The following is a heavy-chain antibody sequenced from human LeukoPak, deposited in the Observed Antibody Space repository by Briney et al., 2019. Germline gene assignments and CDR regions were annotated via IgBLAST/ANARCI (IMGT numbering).Heavy chain of an antibody. Sequence: GASVKVSCKASGGTFSSYAISWVRQAPGQGLEWMGWINPNSGGTNYAQKFQGRVTMTRDTSISTAYMELSRLRSDDTAVYYCARDSRIAAAYPPTGYWGQGTLVTVSS. V-gene: IGHV1-2*02. CDR1: GGTFSSYA. D-gene: IGHD6-13*01. CDR3: ARDSRIAAAYPPTGY. CDR2: INPNSGGT. J-gene: IGHJ4*02.